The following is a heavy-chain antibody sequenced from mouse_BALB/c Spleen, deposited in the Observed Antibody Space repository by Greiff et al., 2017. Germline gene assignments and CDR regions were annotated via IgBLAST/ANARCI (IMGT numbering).Heavy chain of an antibody. D-gene: IGHD2-1*01. CDR2: ISSGGST. CDR3: ARVGYGNYGFAY. Sequence: EVKLMESGGGLVKPGGSLKLSCAASGFTFSSYAMSWVRQTPEKRLEWVASISSGGSTYYPDSVKGRFTISRDNARNILYLQMSSLRSEDTAMYCCARVGYGNYGFAYWGQGTLVTVSA. V-gene: IGHV5-6-5*01. J-gene: IGHJ3*01. CDR1: GFTFSSYA.